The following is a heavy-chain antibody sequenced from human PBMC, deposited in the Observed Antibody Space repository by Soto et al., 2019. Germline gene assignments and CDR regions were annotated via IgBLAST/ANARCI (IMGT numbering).Heavy chain of an antibody. J-gene: IGHJ4*02. CDR3: AADSGSYLPFDY. CDR2: IIPIFGTA. D-gene: IGHD1-26*01. V-gene: IGHV1-69*13. Sequence: SVKVSCKASGGTFSSYAISWVRQAPGQGLEWMGGIIPIFGTANYAQKFQGRVTITADESTSTAYMELSSLRSEDTAVYYCAADSGSYLPFDYWGQGTLVTVSS. CDR1: GGTFSSYA.